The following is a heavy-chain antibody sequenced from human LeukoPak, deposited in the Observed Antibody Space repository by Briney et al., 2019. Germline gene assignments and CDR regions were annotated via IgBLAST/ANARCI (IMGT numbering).Heavy chain of an antibody. J-gene: IGHJ4*02. D-gene: IGHD3-10*01. V-gene: IGHV3-20*04. CDR1: GFTFDDYA. CDR2: INWNGGST. CDR3: ARDPLMGDFDY. Sequence: GGSLRLSCAASGFTFDDYAMHWVRQAPGKGLEWVSGINWNGGSTGYADSVKGRFTISRDNAKNSLYLQMNSLRAEDTALYYCARDPLMGDFDYWGQGTLVTVSS.